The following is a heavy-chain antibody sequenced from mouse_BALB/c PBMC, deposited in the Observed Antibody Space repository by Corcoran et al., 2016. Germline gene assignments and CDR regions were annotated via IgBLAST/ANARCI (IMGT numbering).Heavy chain of an antibody. CDR2: INTYTGEP. CDR1: GYTFTNYG. J-gene: IGHJ4*01. D-gene: IGHD6-1*01. Sequence: QIQSVQSGPELKKPGESVKISCKASGYTFTNYGMNWVKQAPGKGLKWMGWINTYTGEPTYADDFKGRFAFSLETSASTAYLQINNLKNEDTATYFCARAPLHYYAMDYWGQGTSVTVSS. CDR3: ARAPLHYYAMDY. V-gene: IGHV9-3-1*01.